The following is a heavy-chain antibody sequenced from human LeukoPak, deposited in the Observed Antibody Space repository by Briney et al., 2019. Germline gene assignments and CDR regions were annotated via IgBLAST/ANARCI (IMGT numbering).Heavy chain of an antibody. CDR1: GFTFSSYG. V-gene: IGHV3-30*18. CDR2: ISYDGSNK. Sequence: GGSLRLSCAASGFTFSSYGMHRVRQAPGQGLEGVAVISYDGSNKYYADSVKGRFTISRDNSKNTLYLQMNSLRAEDTAVYYCAKVQPSAAQPGFDYWGQGTLVTVSS. D-gene: IGHD1-14*01. J-gene: IGHJ4*02. CDR3: AKVQPSAAQPGFDY.